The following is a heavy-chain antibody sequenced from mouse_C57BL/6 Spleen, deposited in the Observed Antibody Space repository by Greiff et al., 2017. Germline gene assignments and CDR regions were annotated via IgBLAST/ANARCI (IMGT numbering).Heavy chain of an antibody. V-gene: IGHV1-9*01. CDR1: GYTFTGYW. CDR2: ILPGRGST. CDR3: AKAPYDGYSYYAMDY. D-gene: IGHD2-3*01. Sequence: QVQLQQSGAELMKPGASVKLSCKATGYTFTGYWIEWVKQRPGHGLEWIGEILPGRGSTNYNEKFKGKATFTADTSSNTAYMQLSSLTTEDSAIYYCAKAPYDGYSYYAMDYGGQGTSVTVSS. J-gene: IGHJ4*01.